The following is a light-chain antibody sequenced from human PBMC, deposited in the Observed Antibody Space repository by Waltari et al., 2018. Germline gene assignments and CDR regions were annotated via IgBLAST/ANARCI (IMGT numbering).Light chain of an antibody. J-gene: IGKJ4*01. CDR3: QQSYSTPLT. Sequence: DIQMTQSPSSLSASVGARVTITYRASQSISNYLNRYQQKPGKAPKLLIDAASSLQSGVPSRFSGRGSGRDFTLTTSSLQPEEFATYYCQQSYSTPLTFGGGTKVEIK. V-gene: IGKV1-39*01. CDR1: QSISNY. CDR2: AAS.